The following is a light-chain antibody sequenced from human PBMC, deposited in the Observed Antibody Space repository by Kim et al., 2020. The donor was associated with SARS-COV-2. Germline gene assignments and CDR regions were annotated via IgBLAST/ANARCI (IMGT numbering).Light chain of an antibody. V-gene: IGKV1-5*01. Sequence: SASVGDRVTITCRASQNINRWLAWYQQKPGKAPNLLIYDASNLESAVPSRFSGSGSGTAFTLTISSLEPDDFATYYCQHFNSYPYTFGQGTKLEIK. CDR1: QNINRW. CDR3: QHFNSYPYT. J-gene: IGKJ2*01. CDR2: DAS.